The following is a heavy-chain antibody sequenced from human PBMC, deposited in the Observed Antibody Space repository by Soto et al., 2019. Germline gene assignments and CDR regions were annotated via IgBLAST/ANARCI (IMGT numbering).Heavy chain of an antibody. Sequence: LRLSCAASGFTFAHYAMMWARQAPGRGLEWVSTIDGPTTNTHYIDSVKGRFFISRDNAINTVYLQMNGLRAEDTAVYYCVTWLSAHFDYWGRGTLVTVSS. CDR3: VTWLSAHFDY. V-gene: IGHV3-23*05. CDR2: IDGPTTNT. J-gene: IGHJ4*02. CDR1: GFTFAHYA. D-gene: IGHD6-19*01.